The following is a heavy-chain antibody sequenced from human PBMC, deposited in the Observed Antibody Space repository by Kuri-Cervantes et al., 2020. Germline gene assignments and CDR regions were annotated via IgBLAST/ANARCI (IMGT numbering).Heavy chain of an antibody. CDR1: GGSISCGGYS. Sequence: LSLSCAVSGGSISCGGYSWSWIRQPPGKGLEWIGYIYHSGSTYYNPSLKSRVTISVDRSKNQFSLKLSSVTAADTAVYYCARDFGSGLDYWGQGTLVTVSS. CDR2: IYHSGST. D-gene: IGHD3-22*01. CDR3: ARDFGSGLDY. J-gene: IGHJ4*02. V-gene: IGHV4-30-2*01.